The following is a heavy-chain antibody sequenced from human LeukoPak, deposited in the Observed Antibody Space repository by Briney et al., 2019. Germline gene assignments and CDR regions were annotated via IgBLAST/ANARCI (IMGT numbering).Heavy chain of an antibody. CDR3: AKGGEYCSSTSCYRVY. CDR1: GFTFSSYA. V-gene: IGHV3-23*01. CDR2: ISGSGGST. D-gene: IGHD2-2*01. J-gene: IGHJ4*02. Sequence: GGSLRLSCAASGFTFSSYAMSWVRQAPGKGLEWVSAISGSGGSTYYADSVKGRFTISRDNSKNTLYLQMNRLRAEDTAVYYCAKGGEYCSSTSCYRVYWGQGTLVTVSS.